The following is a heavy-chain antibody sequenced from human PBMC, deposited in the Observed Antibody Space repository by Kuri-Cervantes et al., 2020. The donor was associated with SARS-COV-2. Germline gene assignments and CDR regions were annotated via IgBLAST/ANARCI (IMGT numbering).Heavy chain of an antibody. D-gene: IGHD3-3*01. J-gene: IGHJ4*02. Sequence: GESLKISCAASGFTFDDYAMHWVRQAPGKGLEWVSAISGSGGSTYYADSVKGRFTISRDNSKNTLYLQMNSLRAEDTAVYYCAKDRRPVLEWLLPPRYYFDYWGQGTLVTVSS. CDR1: GFTFDDYA. CDR2: ISGSGGST. CDR3: AKDRRPVLEWLLPPRYYFDY. V-gene: IGHV3-23*01.